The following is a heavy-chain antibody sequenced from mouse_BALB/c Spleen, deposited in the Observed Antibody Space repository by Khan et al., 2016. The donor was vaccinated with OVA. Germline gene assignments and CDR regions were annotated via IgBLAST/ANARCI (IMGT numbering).Heavy chain of an antibody. V-gene: IGHV1-53*01. D-gene: IGHD2-2*01. CDR1: GYTFTSYY. CDR2: INPSNGDT. Sequence: QVQLKQSGAELVKPGASVRLSCKASGYTFTSYYLYWVKQRPGQGLEWIGDINPSNGDTNFNEKFKSKATLNVDKSSSTAYIHLNSLTSEDSAVYYCTRSGYGSFAYWGQGTLGTVSA. J-gene: IGHJ3*01. CDR3: TRSGYGSFAY.